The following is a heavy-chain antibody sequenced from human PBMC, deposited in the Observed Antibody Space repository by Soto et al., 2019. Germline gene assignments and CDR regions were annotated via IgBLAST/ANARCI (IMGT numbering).Heavy chain of an antibody. CDR2: INHSGST. CDR3: ARGDTAMAPIDY. CDR1: GGSFSGYY. V-gene: IGHV4-34*01. D-gene: IGHD5-18*01. J-gene: IGHJ4*02. Sequence: SETLSLTCAVYGGSFSGYYWSWIRQPPGKGLEWIGEINHSGSTNYNPSLKSRVTISVDTSKNQFSLKLSSVTAADTAVYYCARGDTAMAPIDYWGQGTLVTVSS.